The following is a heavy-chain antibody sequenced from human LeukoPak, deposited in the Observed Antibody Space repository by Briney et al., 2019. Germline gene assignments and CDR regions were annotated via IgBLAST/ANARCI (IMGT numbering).Heavy chain of an antibody. CDR1: GFTFSTYA. Sequence: GGSLRLSCAASGFTFSTYAMHWVRQAPGKGLEWVAVISFNGSNEYYAESVKGRFTISRDNSKNTLYLQMNSLRAEDTAVYYCARGRVVVTAQFRAGIDFWGQGTLVTVSS. J-gene: IGHJ4*02. CDR2: ISFNGSNE. D-gene: IGHD2-21*02. V-gene: IGHV3-30*04. CDR3: ARGRVVVTAQFRAGIDF.